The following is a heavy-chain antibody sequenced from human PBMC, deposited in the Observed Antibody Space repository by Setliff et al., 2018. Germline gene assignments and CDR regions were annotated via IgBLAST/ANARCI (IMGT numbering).Heavy chain of an antibody. CDR3: ARESVVVVTTTNYYYYIDV. J-gene: IGHJ6*03. D-gene: IGHD2-21*02. CDR1: GGAFSNYG. Sequence: SVKVSCKASGGAFSNYGITWVRQAPGQGLEWMGGIIPIFGTTTYPQKFQGRVTITTDESTSTGYMELSSLSSEDTAVYYCARESVVVVTTTNYYYYIDVWGEGTTVTVSS. V-gene: IGHV1-69*05. CDR2: IIPIFGTT.